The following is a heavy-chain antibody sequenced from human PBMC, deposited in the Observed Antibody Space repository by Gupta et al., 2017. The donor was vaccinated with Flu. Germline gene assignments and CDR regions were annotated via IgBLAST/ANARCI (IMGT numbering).Heavy chain of an antibody. Sequence: EAQLVESAGGLVPPGGSLRLSCAASAFSGRSYAWNGVSLAPGMGLEWVSFISSSAVTYYTDSVKGRFTISRDNAKNSVYLQMNNLRVEDTALFYCARGHWDSWGQGTLVTVSS. CDR2: ISSSAVT. CDR1: AFSGRSYA. J-gene: IGHJ4*02. CDR3: ARGHWDS. V-gene: IGHV3-48*03.